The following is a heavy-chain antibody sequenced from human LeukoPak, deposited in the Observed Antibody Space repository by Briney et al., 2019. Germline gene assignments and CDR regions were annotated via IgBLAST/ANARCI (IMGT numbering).Heavy chain of an antibody. J-gene: IGHJ4*02. D-gene: IGHD3-22*01. CDR1: GYTLIELS. V-gene: IGHV1-24*01. Sequence: ASVKVSCKVSGYTLIELSMHWVRQAPGKGLAWVGGFDPEDGETIYEQKCQGRVTMTEDTSTDTAYMELSSLRSEDTAVYYCATADWYYDSSGYYYWGQGTLVTVSS. CDR3: ATADWYYDSSGYYY. CDR2: FDPEDGET.